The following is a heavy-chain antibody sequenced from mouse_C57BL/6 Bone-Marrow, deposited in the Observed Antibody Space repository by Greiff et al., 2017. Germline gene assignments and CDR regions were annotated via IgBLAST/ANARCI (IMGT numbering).Heavy chain of an antibody. CDR1: GYTFTSYW. Sequence: QVQLQQPGAELVKPGASVKMSCKASGYTFTSYWITWVKQRPGQGLEWIGDFYPGSGSTNYNEKFKSKATLTVDTASSTAFMQLSSLTSEDSAVYYCARSWVLLRYPFAYWGQGTLVTVSA. V-gene: IGHV1-55*01. J-gene: IGHJ3*01. CDR2: FYPGSGST. D-gene: IGHD1-1*01. CDR3: ARSWVLLRYPFAY.